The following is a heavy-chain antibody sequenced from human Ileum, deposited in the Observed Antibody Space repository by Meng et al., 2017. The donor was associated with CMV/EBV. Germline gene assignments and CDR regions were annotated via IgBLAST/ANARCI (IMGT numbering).Heavy chain of an antibody. CDR1: GFTFSSYS. Sequence: GESLKISCAASGFTFSSYSMNWVRQAPGKGLEWVSSISSSSYIYYADSVKGRFTISRDNAKNSLYLQMNSLRAEDTAVYYCARARADWTMDDYWGQGTLVTFSS. CDR3: ARARADWTMDDY. V-gene: IGHV3-21*01. CDR2: ISSSSYI. J-gene: IGHJ4*02. D-gene: IGHD1-1*01.